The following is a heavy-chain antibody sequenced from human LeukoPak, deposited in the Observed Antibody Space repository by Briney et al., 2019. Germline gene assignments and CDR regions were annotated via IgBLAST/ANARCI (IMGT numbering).Heavy chain of an antibody. CDR2: VNQGGTEK. V-gene: IGHV3-7*01. J-gene: IGHJ6*03. CDR3: AREHYFYYMDG. CDR1: GFTFSSQW. Sequence: GGSLRLSCAASGFTFSSQWMSWVRQAPGKGLEWVANVNQGGTEKYYVDSVKGRFTISRENAENSLYLQMNSLRAEDTAVYYCAREHYFYYMDGWGKGTTVTVSS.